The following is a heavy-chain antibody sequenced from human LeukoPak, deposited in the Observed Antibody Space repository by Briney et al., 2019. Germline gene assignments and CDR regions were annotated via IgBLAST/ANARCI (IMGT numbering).Heavy chain of an antibody. V-gene: IGHV4-39*01. CDR1: GGSISSSSYS. D-gene: IGHD3-3*01. CDR3: ARHWNY. Sequence: PSETLSLTCTVSGGSISSSSYSWGWIRQPPGKGLEWIGSIYYSGNTYYNPSLKSRVTISVDTSKNQFSLKLSSVTAADTAVYYCARHWNYWGQGTLVTVSS. CDR2: IYYSGNT. J-gene: IGHJ4*02.